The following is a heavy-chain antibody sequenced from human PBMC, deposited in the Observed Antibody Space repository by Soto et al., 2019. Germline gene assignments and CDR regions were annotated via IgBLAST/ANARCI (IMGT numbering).Heavy chain of an antibody. CDR1: GGTFSSYT. CDR3: ASEPAVDGDLTYGIDV. Sequence: QVQLVQSGAEVKKPGSSVKVSCKASGGTFSSYTISWVRQAPGQGLEWMGRIIPILGIANYAQKFQGRVTITADKSTSTAHMELSSLRSKDTAVYYCASEPAVDGDLTYGIDVWGQGTTVTV. D-gene: IGHD4-17*01. V-gene: IGHV1-69*02. CDR2: IIPILGIA. J-gene: IGHJ6*02.